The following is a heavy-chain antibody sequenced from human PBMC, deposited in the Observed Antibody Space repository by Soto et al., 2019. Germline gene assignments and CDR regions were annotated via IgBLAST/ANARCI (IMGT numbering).Heavy chain of an antibody. J-gene: IGHJ3*02. CDR3: ARDKAYYYGSGSHAFDI. CDR2: ISAYNGNT. CDR1: GYTFTSYG. Sequence: GASVKVSCKASGYTFTSYGISWVRQAPGQGLEWMGWISAYNGNTNYAQKLQGRVTMTTDTSTSTAYMELRSLRSDDTAVYYCARDKAYYYGSGSHAFDIWGQGTMVTVSS. D-gene: IGHD3-10*01. V-gene: IGHV1-18*01.